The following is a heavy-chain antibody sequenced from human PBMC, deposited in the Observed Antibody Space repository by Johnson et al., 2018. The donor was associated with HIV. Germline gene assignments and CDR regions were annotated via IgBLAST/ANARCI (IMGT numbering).Heavy chain of an antibody. J-gene: IGHJ3*02. CDR2: ISSNGGST. CDR1: GFTFSSYA. Sequence: VQLVESGGGLVQPGGSLRLSCAASGFTFSSYAMHWVRQAPGKGLEYVSAISSNGGSTYYANSVKGRFTISRDNSKNTLYLQMGSLRAEDMAVYYCAGGHPLDAFDIWGQGTMVTVSS. D-gene: IGHD3-16*01. V-gene: IGHV3-64*01. CDR3: AGGHPLDAFDI.